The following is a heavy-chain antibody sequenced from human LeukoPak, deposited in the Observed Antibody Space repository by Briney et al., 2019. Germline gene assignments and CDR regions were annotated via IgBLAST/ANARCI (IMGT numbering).Heavy chain of an antibody. CDR3: ARGGATTHFDY. CDR2: INPNSGGT. CDR1: GYTFTSYG. J-gene: IGHJ4*02. V-gene: IGHV1-2*02. Sequence: ASVKVSCKASGYTFTSYGISWVRQAPGQGLEWMGWINPNSGGTNYAQKFQGRVTMTRDTSISTAYMELSRLRSDDTAVYYCARGGATTHFDYWGQGTLVTVSS. D-gene: IGHD5-12*01.